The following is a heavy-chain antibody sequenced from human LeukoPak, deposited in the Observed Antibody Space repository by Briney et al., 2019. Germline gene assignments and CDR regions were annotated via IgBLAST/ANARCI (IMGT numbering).Heavy chain of an antibody. V-gene: IGHV4-34*01. CDR2: INHSGST. J-gene: IGHJ5*02. CDR1: GGSFSGYF. Sequence: PSETLSLTCAVYGGSFSGYFWTWIRQPPGKGLEWIGEINHSGSTNYNPSLKSRVTISVDRSKNQLSLKLSSVTAADTAVYYCARYILGVVRWFDPWGQGTLVTVSS. CDR3: ARYILGVVRWFDP. D-gene: IGHD3-10*01.